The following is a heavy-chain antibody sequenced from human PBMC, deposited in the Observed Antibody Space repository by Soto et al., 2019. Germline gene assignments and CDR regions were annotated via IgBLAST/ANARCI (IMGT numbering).Heavy chain of an antibody. J-gene: IGHJ5*02. D-gene: IGHD3-3*01. CDR2: ISAYNGNT. CDR1: GYTFTSYG. CDR3: ARGGVVYYDFWSGSRKYNWFDP. Sequence: QVQLVQSGAEVKKPGASVKVSCKASGYTFTSYGISWVRQAPGQGLEWMGWISAYNGNTNYAQKLQGRVTMTTDTSKRTGYMGVGSLGSDGTAVYFCARGGVVYYDFWSGSRKYNWFDPWGQGTLVTVSS. V-gene: IGHV1-18*01.